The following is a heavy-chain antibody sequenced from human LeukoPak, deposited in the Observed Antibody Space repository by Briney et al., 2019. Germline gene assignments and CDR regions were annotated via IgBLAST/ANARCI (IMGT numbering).Heavy chain of an antibody. CDR2: ISYDGSNK. CDR3: AKDYYGS. V-gene: IGHV3-30-3*01. Sequence: PGGSLRLSCEASGFTLSSFAMHGFGQAPGKGLEWVAVISYDGSNKYYADSVKGRFTISRDNSQNTLYLQMNSLRAGDTAVYYCAKDYYGSGGQGTLVTVSS. D-gene: IGHD3-10*01. J-gene: IGHJ4*02. CDR1: GFTLSSFA.